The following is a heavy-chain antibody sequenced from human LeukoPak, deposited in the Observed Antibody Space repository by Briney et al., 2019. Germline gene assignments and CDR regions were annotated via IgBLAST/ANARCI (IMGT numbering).Heavy chain of an antibody. V-gene: IGHV4-34*01. J-gene: IGHJ3*02. Sequence: SETLSLTCAAYGGSFSGYYWSWIRQPPGKGLEWIGEINHSGSTNYNPSLKSRVTISVDTSKNQFSLKLSSVTAADTAVYYCARGRYRLRYSSGSHDAFDIWGQGTMVTVSS. D-gene: IGHD6-19*01. CDR2: INHSGST. CDR3: ARGRYRLRYSSGSHDAFDI. CDR1: GGSFSGYY.